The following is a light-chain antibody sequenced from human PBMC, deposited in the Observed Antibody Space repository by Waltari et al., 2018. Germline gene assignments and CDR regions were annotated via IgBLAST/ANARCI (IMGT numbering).Light chain of an antibody. CDR3: QQYHNYPF. Sequence: AIRITQSPSSLSASTGDRVTITCRASQGISSYLAWYQQKPGKAPKLLIYGASTLQSGFPSRFSGSGSGTDFTLTISCLQSEDCATYYCQQYHNYPFFGGGTRVEIK. V-gene: IGKV1-8*01. CDR2: GAS. CDR1: QGISSY. J-gene: IGKJ4*01.